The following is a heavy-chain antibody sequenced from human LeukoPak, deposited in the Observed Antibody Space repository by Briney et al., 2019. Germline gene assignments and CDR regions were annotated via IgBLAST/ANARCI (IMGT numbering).Heavy chain of an antibody. CDR2: INPSGGST. CDR1: GFTFTDHY. D-gene: IGHD3-3*01. V-gene: IGHV1-46*01. J-gene: IGHJ4*02. Sequence: ASMKVSCKSSGFTFTDHYIHWVRQGPGQGLEWMGIINPSGGSTSYAQKFQGRVTMTRGMSTSTVYMELSSLRSEDTAVYYCARDRVAGALVYWGQGTLVTVSS. CDR3: ARDRVAGALVY.